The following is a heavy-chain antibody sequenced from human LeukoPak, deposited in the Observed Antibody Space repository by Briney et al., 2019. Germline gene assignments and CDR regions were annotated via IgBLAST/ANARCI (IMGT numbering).Heavy chain of an antibody. CDR2: ISDSGGSA. D-gene: IGHD3-22*01. Sequence: GGSLRLSCAASGFTFNTYVMSWVRQAPGKGLEWVSAISDSGGSASYADSVKGRFTISRDNSKNTLYLQMNSLRAEGTALYYCAKGMIVVVLQPGPFDMWGQGTMVTVSS. V-gene: IGHV3-23*01. CDR1: GFTFNTYV. J-gene: IGHJ3*02. CDR3: AKGMIVVVLQPGPFDM.